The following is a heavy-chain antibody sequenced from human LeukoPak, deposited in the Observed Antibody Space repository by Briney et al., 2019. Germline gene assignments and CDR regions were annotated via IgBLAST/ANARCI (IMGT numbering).Heavy chain of an antibody. D-gene: IGHD3-10*01. J-gene: IGHJ4*02. CDR3: ARGFYGAGSQFDY. CDR2: IFHTGPT. Sequence: SETLSLTCAVSGGSISSGDLPWSWIRQPPGKGLEWIGYIFHTGPTSYNPSLKSRVTISVDMSKNQLSLRLTSVTAADTAVYYCARGFYGAGSQFDYWGQGTLVTVSS. CDR1: GGSISSGDLP. V-gene: IGHV4-30-2*01.